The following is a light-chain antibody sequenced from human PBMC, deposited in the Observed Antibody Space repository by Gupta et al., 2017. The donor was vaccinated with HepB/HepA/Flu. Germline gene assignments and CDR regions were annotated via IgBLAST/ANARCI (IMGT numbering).Light chain of an antibody. J-gene: IGKJ5*01. Sequence: EIVLTQSPVTLSLSPGERATLSCKASQSIRNSFAWFQQKAGQAPRLLIYDASTRATGIPARFSGSGSGTEFTLTISSLEPEDVAVYYCQHGNICPFTFGQGTQMDI. V-gene: IGKV3-11*01. CDR2: DAS. CDR3: QHGNICPFT. CDR1: QSIRNS.